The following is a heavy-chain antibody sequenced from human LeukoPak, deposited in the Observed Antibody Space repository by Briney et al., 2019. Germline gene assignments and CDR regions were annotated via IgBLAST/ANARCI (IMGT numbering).Heavy chain of an antibody. CDR3: ARVGNWNYDPSDYYYYMDV. CDR2: MNPNRGNT. CDR1: GYTFTRYD. J-gene: IGHJ6*03. V-gene: IGHV1-8*03. Sequence: ASVKVSCKASGYTFTRYDINWVRKATGQGLEWMGWMNPNRGNTGYAQKFQGRVTITRNTSISTAYMELSSLRSEDTAVYYCARVGNWNYDPSDYYYYMDVWGKGTTVTGSS. D-gene: IGHD1-7*01.